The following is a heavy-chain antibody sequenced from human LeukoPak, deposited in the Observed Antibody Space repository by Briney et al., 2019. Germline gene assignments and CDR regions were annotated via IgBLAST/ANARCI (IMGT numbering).Heavy chain of an antibody. CDR3: TRVEETATTAAIIRKYSYYYYYMDV. Sequence: GGSLRLSGAASGFTFSSYWMSWVRQAPGKGLVWVANIKQDGSEKDYVDSVKGRFTISRDNAKNSLYLQMSSLRAEDTAVYYCTRVEETATTAAIIRKYSYYYYYMDVWGKGNTVTVSS. V-gene: IGHV3-7*01. CDR2: IKQDGSEK. D-gene: IGHD4-11*01. J-gene: IGHJ6*03. CDR1: GFTFSSYW.